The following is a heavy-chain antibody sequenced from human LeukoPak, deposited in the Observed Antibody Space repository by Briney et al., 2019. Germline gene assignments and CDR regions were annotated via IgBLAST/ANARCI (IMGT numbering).Heavy chain of an antibody. J-gene: IGHJ4*02. D-gene: IGHD3-3*01. V-gene: IGHV3-23*01. CDR1: GFTFSSYA. CDR2: ISGSGGST. Sequence: GGSLRLSCAASGFTFSSYAMSWVRQAPGKGLEWVSAISGSGGSTYYADSVKGRFTISRDNSKNTLYLQMNSLRAEDTAVHYCANSQNFWSGYYGHWGQGTLVTVSS. CDR3: ANSQNFWSGYYGH.